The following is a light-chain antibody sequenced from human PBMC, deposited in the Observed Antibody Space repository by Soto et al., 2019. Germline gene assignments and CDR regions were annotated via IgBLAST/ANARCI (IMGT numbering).Light chain of an antibody. Sequence: DIQMTQSPSSVSASVGDRVTITCRASQGVSSGLAWYQQKPGKAPKLLIYAASNLLSGVPSRFSGSGSGTDFTLTISSLQPDDFATYYCQQYNSYSRTFGQGTKVEIK. J-gene: IGKJ1*01. CDR1: QGVSSG. V-gene: IGKV1D-16*01. CDR2: AAS. CDR3: QQYNSYSRT.